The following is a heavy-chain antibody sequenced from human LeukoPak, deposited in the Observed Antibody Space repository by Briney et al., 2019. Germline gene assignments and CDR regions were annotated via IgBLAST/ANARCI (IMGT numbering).Heavy chain of an antibody. CDR3: ARDRNSPLLHDAFDI. D-gene: IGHD2-15*01. J-gene: IGHJ3*02. Sequence: ASVKVSCKASGYTFSTYGISWVRQAPGQGLEWMGWISTSNGDTKYAQKLQGRVTMTTDTSTSTAYMELSSLRSEDTAVYYCARDRNSPLLHDAFDIWGQGTMVTVSS. CDR2: ISTSNGDT. CDR1: GYTFSTYG. V-gene: IGHV1-18*01.